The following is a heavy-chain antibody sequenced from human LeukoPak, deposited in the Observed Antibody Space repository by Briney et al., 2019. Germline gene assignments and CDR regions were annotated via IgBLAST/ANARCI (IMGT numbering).Heavy chain of an antibody. CDR1: GFTVSSNY. D-gene: IGHD4-23*01. V-gene: IGHV3-66*01. CDR3: ASTGGNSPYYCYYGMDV. Sequence: PGGSLRLSCAASGFTVSSNYMSWVRQAPGKGLEWVSVIYSGGSTYYADSVKGRFTISRDNSKNTLYLQMNSLRAEDTAVYYCASTGGNSPYYCYYGMDVWGQGTTVTVSS. J-gene: IGHJ6*02. CDR2: IYSGGST.